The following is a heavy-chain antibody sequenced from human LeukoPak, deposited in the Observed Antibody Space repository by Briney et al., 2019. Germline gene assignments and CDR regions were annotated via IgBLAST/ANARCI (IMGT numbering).Heavy chain of an antibody. CDR2: IFGSGGSA. Sequence: GGSLRLSCTASGFTFNNYAMYRVRQAPRKGLEWVASIFGSGGSAHYADSVKGRFTISRDNSQNSVYLQMDSLRGKDRAVYYCTKTTTGYSRRQFPVWPADQWGQGALVSVPS. V-gene: IGHV3-23*01. CDR3: TKTTTGYSRRQFPVWPADQ. D-gene: IGHD3-16*01. CDR1: GFTFNNYA. J-gene: IGHJ4*02.